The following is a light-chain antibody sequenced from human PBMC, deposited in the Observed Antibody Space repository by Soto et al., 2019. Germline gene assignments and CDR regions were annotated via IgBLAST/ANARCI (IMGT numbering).Light chain of an antibody. CDR3: SSYTSTSTYV. CDR1: SSDVGTYNR. CDR2: DVS. Sequence: ELTQPPSVSVSPGQSVAISCTRTSSDVGTYNRVSWYQQPPGTAPRLMIYDVSNRPSGVPDRFSGSKSGNTASLTISGLQAEDEADYYCSSYTSTSTYVFGNGTKVTVL. V-gene: IGLV2-18*02. J-gene: IGLJ1*01.